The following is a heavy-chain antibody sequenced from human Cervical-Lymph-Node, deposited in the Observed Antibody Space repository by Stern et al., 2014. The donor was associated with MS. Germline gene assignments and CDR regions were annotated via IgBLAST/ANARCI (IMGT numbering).Heavy chain of an antibody. V-gene: IGHV4-61*02. Sequence: QVQLQESGPGLVKPSQTLSLSCSVSSGSISSGTYYWSWIRQPAGKGLEWIGRIYTSGTTNYNPSLESRVTISVDTSNNQFSLKLPSVTAADTAVYYCARDQGYADSSGHYSVEAFDMWGQGTMVTVSS. D-gene: IGHD3-22*01. CDR3: ARDQGYADSSGHYSVEAFDM. J-gene: IGHJ3*02. CDR1: SGSISSGTYY. CDR2: IYTSGTT.